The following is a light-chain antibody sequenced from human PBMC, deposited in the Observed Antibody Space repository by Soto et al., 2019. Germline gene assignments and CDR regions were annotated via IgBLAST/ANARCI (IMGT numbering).Light chain of an antibody. CDR2: GAS. CDR3: QQSHNYMYT. CDR1: QSVSSN. J-gene: IGKJ2*01. Sequence: EIVLTQSPATLSLSPWERATLSCRASQSVSSNLAWYQQKPGQAPSPLIYGASPRATGIPARFSGSGSGTDFTLTISSLQSEDFAIYYCQQSHNYMYTFGQGTKV. V-gene: IGKV3-15*01.